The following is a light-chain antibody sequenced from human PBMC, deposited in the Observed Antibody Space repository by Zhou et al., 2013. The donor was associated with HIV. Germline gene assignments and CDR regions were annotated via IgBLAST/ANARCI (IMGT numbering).Light chain of an antibody. CDR1: QDISTW. J-gene: IGKJ1*01. Sequence: DFQMTQSPSSVSASVGDRVVITCRASQDISTWLAWYQQKPGKAPKLLIYGASSLQTGVPSRFSGSGSGTEFTLTISSLQPEDFATYYCHQYDRLPWTFGQGTKV. V-gene: IGKV1-12*01. CDR3: HQYDRLPWT. CDR2: GAS.